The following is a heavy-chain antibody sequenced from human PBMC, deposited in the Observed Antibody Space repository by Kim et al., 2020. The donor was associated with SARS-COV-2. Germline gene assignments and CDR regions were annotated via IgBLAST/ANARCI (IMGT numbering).Heavy chain of an antibody. Sequence: ASVKASCKASGYTFTSYGISWVRQAPGQGLEWMGWISGYNGNTKYAQKLQGRVTMTTDTSTSTAYMDLRSLRSDDTAVYYCARDYSSSWYYFDYWGQGTLVTVSS. J-gene: IGHJ4*02. CDR2: ISGYNGNT. CDR1: GYTFTSYG. V-gene: IGHV1-18*01. D-gene: IGHD6-13*01. CDR3: ARDYSSSWYYFDY.